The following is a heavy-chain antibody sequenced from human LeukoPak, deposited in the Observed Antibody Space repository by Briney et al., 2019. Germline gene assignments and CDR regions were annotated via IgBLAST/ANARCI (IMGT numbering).Heavy chain of an antibody. CDR1: GFTLSSYG. Sequence: GGSLRLSCAASGFTLSSYGMHWVRQAPGKGLEWVAFIRYDGSNKYYADSVKGRFTISRDNSKNTLYLQMNSLRSGDTAVYYCAKDRAVAGTGYYDYYMDVWGKGTTVTVSS. J-gene: IGHJ6*03. CDR3: AKDRAVAGTGYYDYYMDV. D-gene: IGHD6-19*01. CDR2: IRYDGSNK. V-gene: IGHV3-30*02.